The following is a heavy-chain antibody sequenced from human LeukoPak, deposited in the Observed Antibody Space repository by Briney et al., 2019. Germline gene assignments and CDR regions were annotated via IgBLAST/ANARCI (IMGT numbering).Heavy chain of an antibody. CDR1: GRPLSSYH. V-gene: IGHV4-59*08. CDR2: IYYSGST. Sequence: DPLPLTRTVSGRPLSSYHWRWIPPPPGKGLEWVGYIYYSGSTNYNPSLKSRVTISVDTSKNQFSLKLSSVTAADTAVYYCARRRADYGYSSSWYVEYYFDYWGQGTLVTVSS. CDR3: ARRRADYGYSSSWYVEYYFDY. D-gene: IGHD6-13*01. J-gene: IGHJ4*02.